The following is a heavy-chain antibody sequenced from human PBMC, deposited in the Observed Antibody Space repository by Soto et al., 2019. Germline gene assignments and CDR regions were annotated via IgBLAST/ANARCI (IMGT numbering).Heavy chain of an antibody. CDR1: GGSISSYY. J-gene: IGHJ3*02. V-gene: IGHV4-59*08. CDR3: ARHGYSYGYDAFDI. D-gene: IGHD5-18*01. Sequence: PSETLSLTCTVSGGSISSYYWTWIRQPPGKGLEWIGYIYYSGSTNYNPSLKSRVTISVDTSKNQFSLKLSSVTAADTAVYYCARHGYSYGYDAFDIWGQGTRVT. CDR2: IYYSGST.